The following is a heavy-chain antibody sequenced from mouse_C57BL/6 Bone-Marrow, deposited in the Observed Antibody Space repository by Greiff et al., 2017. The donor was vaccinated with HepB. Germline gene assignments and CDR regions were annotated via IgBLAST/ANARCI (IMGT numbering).Heavy chain of an antibody. CDR2: IWRGGST. CDR1: GFSLTSYG. CDR3: ALNPGLHYFDY. D-gene: IGHD2-2*01. J-gene: IGHJ2*01. Sequence: VKLMESGPGLVQPSQSLSITCTVSGFSLTSYGVHWVRQSPGKGLEWLGVIWRGGSTDYNAAFMSRLSITKNNSKSQVFFKMNSLQADDTAIYYCALNPGLHYFDYWGQGTTLTVSS. V-gene: IGHV2-5*01.